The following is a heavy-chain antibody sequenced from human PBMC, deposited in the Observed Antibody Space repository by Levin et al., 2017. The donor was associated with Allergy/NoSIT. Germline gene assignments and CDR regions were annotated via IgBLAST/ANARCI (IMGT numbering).Heavy chain of an antibody. Sequence: PGGSLRLSCAASGFTFSIYWMSWVRQAPGKGLEWVANIKQDGSEKHLVDSVKGRFTISRDNAKNSLYLQMNSLRAEDTAVYYCARLDYYDSNQFDSWGQGTLVTVSS. CDR1: GFTFSIYW. CDR2: IKQDGSEK. V-gene: IGHV3-7*01. D-gene: IGHD3-22*01. J-gene: IGHJ4*02. CDR3: ARLDYYDSNQFDS.